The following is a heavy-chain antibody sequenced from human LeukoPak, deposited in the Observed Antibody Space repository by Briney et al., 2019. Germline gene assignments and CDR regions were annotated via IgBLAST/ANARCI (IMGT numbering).Heavy chain of an antibody. Sequence: QPGGSLSLSCAVSGFTFSDHFLAWVRQAPGKGLEWVGRSRNKAKSYTTEYAASVKGRFTISRDDSKTSLYLQMHSLETEDTAVHYCVRVGSVSGSDYLDYWGQGTLVTVSS. CDR1: GFTFSDHF. J-gene: IGHJ4*02. V-gene: IGHV3-72*01. D-gene: IGHD6-19*01. CDR2: SRNKAKSYTT. CDR3: VRVGSVSGSDYLDY.